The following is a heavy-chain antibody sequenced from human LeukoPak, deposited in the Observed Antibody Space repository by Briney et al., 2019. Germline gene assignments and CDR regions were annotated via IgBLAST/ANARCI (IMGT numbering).Heavy chain of an antibody. D-gene: IGHD7-27*01. Sequence: GGSLRLSCAASGFTFSSYSMNWVRQAPGKGLEWVSGINWNGGSTAYADSVKGRFTISRDNAKKSLYMQMNSLRDEDTALYYCAREYASLGFDIWGQGTMVTVSS. CDR1: GFTFSSYS. V-gene: IGHV3-20*04. CDR2: INWNGGST. CDR3: AREYASLGFDI. J-gene: IGHJ3*02.